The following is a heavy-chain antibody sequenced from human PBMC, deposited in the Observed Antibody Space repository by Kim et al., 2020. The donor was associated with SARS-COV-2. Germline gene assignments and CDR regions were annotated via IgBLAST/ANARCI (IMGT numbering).Heavy chain of an antibody. CDR2: IYSSGAT. J-gene: IGHJ4*02. V-gene: IGHV4-59*02. Sequence: SETLSLTCTVSGASVMTYYWTWMRQPPGKALEWIGYIYSSGATNYNPSLKSRVTISSDASKRQFSLEMTSLSAADTGVYYCVVLRYDAGWYDYWGQGTLVTVSS. CDR1: GASVMTYY. D-gene: IGHD6-19*01. CDR3: VVLRYDAGWYDY.